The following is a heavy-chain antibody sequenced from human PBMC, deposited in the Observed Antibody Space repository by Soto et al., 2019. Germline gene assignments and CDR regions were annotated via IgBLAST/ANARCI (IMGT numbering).Heavy chain of an antibody. CDR2: ISSSSSTI. V-gene: IGHV3-48*01. J-gene: IGHJ5*02. Sequence: GGSLRLSCAASGFTFSSYSMNWVRQAPGKGLEWVSYISSSSSTIYYADSVKGRFTISRDNAKNSLYLQMNSLRAEDTAVYYCARHTVTTTSGGGSPWGQGTLVTVSS. CDR1: GFTFSSYS. D-gene: IGHD4-17*01. CDR3: ARHTVTTTSGGGSP.